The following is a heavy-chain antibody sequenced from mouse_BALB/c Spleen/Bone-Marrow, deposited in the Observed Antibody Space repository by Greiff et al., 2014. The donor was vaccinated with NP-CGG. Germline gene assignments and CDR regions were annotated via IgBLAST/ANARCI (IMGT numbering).Heavy chain of an antibody. J-gene: IGHJ3*01. Sequence: VKLVESGPQLVRPGASVKISCKASGYSFTSYWMHWVKQRPGQGLEWIGMIDPSDSETRLNQKFKDKATLTVDKSPSTAYMQLSSPTSEDSAVYYCASPSDGNPFAYWGQGTLVTVSA. D-gene: IGHD2-1*01. CDR1: GYSFTSYW. CDR2: IDPSDSET. V-gene: IGHV1S126*01. CDR3: ASPSDGNPFAY.